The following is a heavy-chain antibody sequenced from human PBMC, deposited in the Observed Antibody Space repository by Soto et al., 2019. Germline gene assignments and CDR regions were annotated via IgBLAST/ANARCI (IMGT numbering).Heavy chain of an antibody. J-gene: IGHJ4*02. CDR3: ARVLMYYDFWSGPPDY. D-gene: IGHD3-3*01. CDR2: ISYDGSNK. CDR1: GFTFSSYA. V-gene: IGHV3-30*04. Sequence: GGSLRLSCAASGFTFSSYAMHWVRQAPGKGLEWVAVISYDGSNKYYADSVKGRFTISRDNSKNTLYLQMNSLRAEDTAVYYCARVLMYYDFWSGPPDYWGQGTLVTVSS.